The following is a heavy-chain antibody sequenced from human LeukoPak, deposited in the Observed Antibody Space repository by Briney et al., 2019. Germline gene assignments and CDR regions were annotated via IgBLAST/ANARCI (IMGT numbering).Heavy chain of an antibody. CDR1: GGSISSYY. CDR2: IYTSGST. V-gene: IGHV4-4*07. Sequence: SETLSLTCTVSGGSISSYYWSWIRQPAGKGLEWIGRIYTSGSTNYNPSLKSRVTMLVDTSKNQFSLKLSSVTAADTAVYYCARGRIDYGSGSYYFDYWGQGTLVTVSS. D-gene: IGHD3-10*01. J-gene: IGHJ4*02. CDR3: ARGRIDYGSGSYYFDY.